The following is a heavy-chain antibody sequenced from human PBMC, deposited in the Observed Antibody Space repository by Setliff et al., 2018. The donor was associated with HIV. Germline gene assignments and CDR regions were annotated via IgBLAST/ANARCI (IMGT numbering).Heavy chain of an antibody. CDR3: ARDQTGVAAAAFGGGSAWSDEGFDI. Sequence: SVKVSCKTSGGTLSNYVITWVRQAPGQGLEWMGMIIPMYNIPAYAQKFQGRVTFTADESTSTAYMELSSLSSEDTAVYYCARDQTGVAAAAFGGGSAWSDEGFDIWGRGTMGTVSS. CDR2: IIPMYNIP. V-gene: IGHV1-69*13. J-gene: IGHJ3*02. D-gene: IGHD6-13*01. CDR1: GGTLSNYV.